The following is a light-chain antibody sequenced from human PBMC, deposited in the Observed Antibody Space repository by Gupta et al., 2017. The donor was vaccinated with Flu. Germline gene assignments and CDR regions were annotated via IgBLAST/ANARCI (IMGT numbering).Light chain of an antibody. J-gene: IGLJ2*01. CDR3: GAWDSSLSAVV. Sequence: QSVLTQPPSVSAAARQEVTISCSGSSSNIDNNFVSWYQQLPGAAPKFLIYDTNKQPAGIPDRFSGSKSGTSATLGITGLQSGDEADYYCGAWDSSLSAVVFGGGTKLTVL. CDR2: DTN. CDR1: SSNIDNNF. V-gene: IGLV1-51*01.